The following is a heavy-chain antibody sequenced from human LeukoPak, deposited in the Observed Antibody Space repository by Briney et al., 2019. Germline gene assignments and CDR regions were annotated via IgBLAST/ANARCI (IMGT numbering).Heavy chain of an antibody. J-gene: IGHJ5*02. CDR3: ARDANYYDSSGYTFNWFDP. Sequence: SETLSLTCTVSGGSFSSFSYYWGWIRQPPGKGLDWIGSIYYSGSTYYNPSLKSRVTISVDTSKNQFSLKLNSLTAADTAVYYCARDANYYDSSGYTFNWFDPWGQGTLVTVSS. D-gene: IGHD3-22*01. CDR2: IYYSGST. CDR1: GGSFSSFSYY. V-gene: IGHV4-39*07.